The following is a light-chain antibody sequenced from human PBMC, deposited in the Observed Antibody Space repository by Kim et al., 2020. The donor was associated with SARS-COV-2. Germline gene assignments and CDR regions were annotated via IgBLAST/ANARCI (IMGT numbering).Light chain of an antibody. CDR1: QSIRTY. Sequence: DVQMTQSPSSLSASVGDRVTITCRASQSIRTYLNWYQQRPGEAPKLLIYAASSLQSGVPSRFSGSGAVTDFTLTISSLQPEDFATYHCQQSYSMPWTFGQGTKVDSK. J-gene: IGKJ1*01. CDR2: AAS. V-gene: IGKV1-39*01. CDR3: QQSYSMPWT.